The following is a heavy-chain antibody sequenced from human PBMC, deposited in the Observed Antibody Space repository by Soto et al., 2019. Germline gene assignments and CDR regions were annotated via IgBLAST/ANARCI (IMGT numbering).Heavy chain of an antibody. CDR3: ARGTTVTTTPTYYYMDV. CDR1: GYTFSSYP. D-gene: IGHD4-4*01. Sequence: GASVKVSCKASGYTFSSYPISWVRQAPGHGLEWMGWISPYNGNTNYAQGLQGRVTMTTDTSTTTAYMELRSLRSDDTAVYYCARGTTVTTTPTYYYMDVWGIGTTVTVSS. V-gene: IGHV1-18*01. J-gene: IGHJ6*03. CDR2: ISPYNGNT.